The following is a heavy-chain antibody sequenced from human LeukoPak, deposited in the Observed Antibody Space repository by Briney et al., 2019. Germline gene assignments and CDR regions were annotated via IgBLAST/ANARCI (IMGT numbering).Heavy chain of an antibody. Sequence: ASVKVSCKASGFTFTSSAVQWVRQARGQRLEWIGWIVVGSGNTNYAQKFQERVTITRDMSTSTAYMELSSLRSDDTAVYYCARGLGSPGDYYYYGMDVWGQGTTVTVSS. D-gene: IGHD3-10*01. CDR3: ARGLGSPGDYYYYGMDV. CDR1: GFTFTSSA. J-gene: IGHJ6*02. CDR2: IVVGSGNT. V-gene: IGHV1-58*01.